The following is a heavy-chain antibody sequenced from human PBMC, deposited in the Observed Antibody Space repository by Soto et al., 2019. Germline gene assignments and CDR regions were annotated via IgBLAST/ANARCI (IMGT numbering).Heavy chain of an antibody. D-gene: IGHD6-13*01. CDR3: AKGFGISWQHYFDY. J-gene: IGHJ4*02. Sequence: EVQLLESGGGLAQPGGSLRLSCAASGFTFNPYAMNWVRQAPGKGLEWVSTIRGSGAGTYYADSVKGRFTISRDNSKNTLYLQMNSLRAEDTAVYFCAKGFGISWQHYFDYWGQGTLVTVSS. V-gene: IGHV3-23*01. CDR2: IRGSGAGT. CDR1: GFTFNPYA.